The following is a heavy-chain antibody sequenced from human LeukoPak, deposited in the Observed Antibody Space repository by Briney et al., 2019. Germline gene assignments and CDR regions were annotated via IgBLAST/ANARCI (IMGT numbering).Heavy chain of an antibody. D-gene: IGHD2-21*02. J-gene: IGHJ4*02. V-gene: IGHV3-30-3*01. CDR3: ARDRMVTLYYFEY. Sequence: TGGSLRLSCAASGFTFSTYAMHWVRQAPGKGLEWVAVISYDGSNKYYADSVKGRFTISRDNSKNTLYLQMNSLRAEDTAVYYCARDRMVTLYYFEYWGQGTLVTVSS. CDR2: ISYDGSNK. CDR1: GFTFSTYA.